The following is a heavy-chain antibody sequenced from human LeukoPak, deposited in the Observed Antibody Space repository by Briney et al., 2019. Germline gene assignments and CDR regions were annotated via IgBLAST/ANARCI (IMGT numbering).Heavy chain of an antibody. V-gene: IGHV4-59*01. J-gene: IGHJ5*02. D-gene: IGHD1-14*01. CDR3: AKGGPEASAGLSWFDP. CDR2: SYSSGNA. Sequence: SETLSLTCTVSGGSISNYYWYWMRKPPGKGLEWIAYSYSSGNANYNPSLKSRVTISVDTSMNQFSLKLTSVTAADTAVYYCAKGGPEASAGLSWFDPWSQGTLVTVSS. CDR1: GGSISNYY.